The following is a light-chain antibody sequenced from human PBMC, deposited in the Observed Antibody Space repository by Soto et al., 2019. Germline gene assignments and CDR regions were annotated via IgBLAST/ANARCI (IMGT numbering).Light chain of an antibody. CDR1: GSDIATFNY. CDR3: NSYSSTSFYV. V-gene: IGLV2-14*01. CDR2: QVT. Sequence: QSVLAQPASMSGSPGQSITISCTGSGSDIATFNYVSWYPQYPGKAPKLLIYQVTSRASGVSHRFSGSKSGNTAALTISGLQPEDEAEYYCNSYSSTSFYVFGTGTKVTVL. J-gene: IGLJ1*01.